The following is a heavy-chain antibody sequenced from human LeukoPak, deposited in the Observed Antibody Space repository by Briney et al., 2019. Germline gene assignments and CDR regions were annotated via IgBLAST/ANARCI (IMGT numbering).Heavy chain of an antibody. CDR3: ARVPTLGYCSGGSCYSGWFDP. J-gene: IGHJ5*02. V-gene: IGHV1-46*01. D-gene: IGHD2-15*01. CDR1: GYTFTSYY. Sequence: ASVKVSCKASGYTFTSYYMHWVRQAPGQGLEWMGIINPSGGSTSYAQKFQGRVTMTRDMSTSTVYMELSSLRSEDTAVYYCARVPTLGYCSGGSCYSGWFDPWGQGTLVTVSS. CDR2: INPSGGST.